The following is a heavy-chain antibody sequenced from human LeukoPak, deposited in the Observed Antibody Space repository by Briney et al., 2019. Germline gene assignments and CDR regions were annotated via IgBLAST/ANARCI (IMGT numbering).Heavy chain of an antibody. CDR2: IRSKANSYAT. V-gene: IGHV3-73*01. CDR3: TRHVDSSFNYMDV. CDR1: GFTFSGSA. D-gene: IGHD2-21*01. Sequence: GGSLKLSCAASGFTFSGSAMHWVRQASGKGLDGVGRIRSKANSYATAYAASVKGRFTISRDDSKNTAYLQMNSLKTEDTAVYYCTRHVDSSFNYMDVWGKGTTVTVSS. J-gene: IGHJ6*03.